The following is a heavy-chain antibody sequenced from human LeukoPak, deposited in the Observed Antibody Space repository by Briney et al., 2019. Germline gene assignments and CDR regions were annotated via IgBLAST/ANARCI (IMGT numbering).Heavy chain of an antibody. Sequence: SVKVSCKASGGTFSSYAISWVRQAPGQGLEWMGGIIPIFGTANYAQKFQGRVTNTADESTRTAYMELSSLRSEDTAVYYCARAGIAAAGTSDYYYYMDVWGKGTTVTVSS. CDR1: GGTFSSYA. J-gene: IGHJ6*03. D-gene: IGHD6-13*01. CDR3: ARAGIAAAGTSDYYYYMDV. CDR2: IIPIFGTA. V-gene: IGHV1-69*01.